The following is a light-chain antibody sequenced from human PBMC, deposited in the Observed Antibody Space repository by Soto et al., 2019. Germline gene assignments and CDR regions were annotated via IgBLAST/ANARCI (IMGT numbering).Light chain of an antibody. CDR3: QQRYGWPS. CDR1: QTVNGY. CDR2: DTS. Sequence: EIVLTQSPATLSLSPGERATLSCRASQTVNGYLDWYQHKLGQAPRLLIYDTSNRATGVPARFSGSGSGTDFTLTISSLEPEDSAVYYCQQRYGWPSFGQGTKLEIK. V-gene: IGKV3-11*01. J-gene: IGKJ2*01.